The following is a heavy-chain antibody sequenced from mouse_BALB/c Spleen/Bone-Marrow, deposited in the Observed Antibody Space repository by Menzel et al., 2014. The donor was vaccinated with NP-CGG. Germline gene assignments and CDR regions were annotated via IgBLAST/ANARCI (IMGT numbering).Heavy chain of an antibody. V-gene: IGHV5-12-1*01. J-gene: IGHJ4*01. D-gene: IGHD1-1*01. CDR3: ARPLYYYGSSPFYAMDY. CDR1: GFAFSSYD. Sequence: EVKLQESGGGLVKPGGSLKLSCAASGFAFSSYDMSWVRQTPEKRLELVAYISSGGGSTYYPDTVKGRFTISRDNAKNTLYLQMSSLKSEDTAMYYCARPLYYYGSSPFYAMDYWGQGTSVTVSS. CDR2: ISSGGGST.